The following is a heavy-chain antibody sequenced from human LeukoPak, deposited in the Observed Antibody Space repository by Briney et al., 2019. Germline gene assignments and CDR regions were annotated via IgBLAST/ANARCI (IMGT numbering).Heavy chain of an antibody. CDR1: GFTFSSYS. CDR3: ARDFRGYSMDV. Sequence: GGSLRLSCAASGFTFSSYSMNWVRQAPGKGLEWVSYISSSSSTIYYADSVKGRFTISRDNAKNSLYLQMNSLRAEDTAVYYCARDFRGYSMDVWGKGTTVTISS. J-gene: IGHJ6*03. V-gene: IGHV3-48*04. D-gene: IGHD3-10*01. CDR2: ISSSSSTI.